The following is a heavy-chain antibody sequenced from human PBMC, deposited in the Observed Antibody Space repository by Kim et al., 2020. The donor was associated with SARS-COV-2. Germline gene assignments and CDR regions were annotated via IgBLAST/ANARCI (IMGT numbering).Heavy chain of an antibody. CDR3: AAFNQQLVRLSFDD. D-gene: IGHD1-1*01. J-gene: IGHJ4*02. CDR2: NFYSGNT. V-gene: IGHV4-39*01. CDR1: GGSISSNYYY. Sequence: SETLSLTCTVSGGSISSNYYYWDWHRPAPGLGRDGIGRNFYSGNTTHTPTHGSRVTIAEATSKNPFSLQSSTVTAADTAVYYCAAFNQQLVRLSFDDWGQGSLVSVSS.